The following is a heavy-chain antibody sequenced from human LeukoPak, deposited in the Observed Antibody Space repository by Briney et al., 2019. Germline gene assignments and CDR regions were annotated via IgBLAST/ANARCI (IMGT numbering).Heavy chain of an antibody. CDR2: ISGSGGST. Sequence: GGSLRLSCAASGFTFSSYVMNWVRQAPGKGLEWVSVISGSGGSTNYADSVKGRFTISRDNSKNTVYLQMNSLRAEDTAVYYCAKKSGYDYDFDYWSQGTLVTVSS. CDR3: AKKSGYDYDFDY. D-gene: IGHD5-12*01. CDR1: GFTFSSYV. V-gene: IGHV3-23*01. J-gene: IGHJ4*02.